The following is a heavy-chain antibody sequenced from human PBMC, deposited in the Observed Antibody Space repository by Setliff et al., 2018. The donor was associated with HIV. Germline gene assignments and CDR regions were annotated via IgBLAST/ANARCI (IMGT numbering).Heavy chain of an antibody. J-gene: IGHJ3*02. V-gene: IGHV4-4*07. D-gene: IGHD1-26*01. CDR1: GAGIISSS. CDR3: ARGSVIVADALDI. Sequence: PSETLSLTCTVSGAGIISSSWSWIRQPAGKGLEWIGRVYSSGSTNYNPSLRNRLTMSVDTSKKQFPLKLISVTAADTAVYYCARGSVIVADALDIWGQGTMVTVSS. CDR2: VYSSGST.